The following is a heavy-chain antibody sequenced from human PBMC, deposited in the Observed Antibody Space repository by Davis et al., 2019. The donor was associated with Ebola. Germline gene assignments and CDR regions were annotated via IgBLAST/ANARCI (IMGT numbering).Heavy chain of an antibody. V-gene: IGHV4-61*05. CDR1: GGSISNSSYY. CDR2: IYYSGST. J-gene: IGHJ5*02. CDR3: ARHPPMGSWYGPNWFDP. D-gene: IGHD6-13*01. Sequence: SETLSLTCTVSGGSISNSSYYWVWVRQPPGKGLEWIGYIYYSGSTNYNPSLKSRVTISVDTSKNQFSLKLSSVTAADTAVYYCARHPPMGSWYGPNWFDPWGQGTLVTVSS.